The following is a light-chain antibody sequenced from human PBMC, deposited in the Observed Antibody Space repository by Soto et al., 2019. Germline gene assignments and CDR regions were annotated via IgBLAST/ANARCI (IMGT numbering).Light chain of an antibody. CDR2: GAS. CDR1: QSVSSSF. CDR3: QQRSNWPPWT. J-gene: IGKJ1*01. Sequence: EIVLTQSPGTLSLSPGERATLSCRASQSVSSSFIAWYQHKPGQAPRLLIYGASSRATGIPDRFSGSGSGTDFTLTISRLEPEDFAVYYCQQRSNWPPWTFGQGTKVDNK. V-gene: IGKV3D-20*02.